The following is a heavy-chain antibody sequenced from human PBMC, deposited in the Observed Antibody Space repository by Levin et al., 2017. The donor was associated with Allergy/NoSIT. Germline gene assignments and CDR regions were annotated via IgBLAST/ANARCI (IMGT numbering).Heavy chain of an antibody. Sequence: QTLSLTCTVSGFSLTTSGMRVSWIRQPPGKALEWLARSDWDDDKFYSTSLETRLTISKDTSKNQVIHTMTNMDPVDTATYFCARIRPSDPGAFDVWGQGTMVTVSS. CDR1: GFSLTTSGMR. CDR3: ARIRPSDPGAFDV. V-gene: IGHV2-70*04. J-gene: IGHJ3*01. CDR2: SDWDDDK.